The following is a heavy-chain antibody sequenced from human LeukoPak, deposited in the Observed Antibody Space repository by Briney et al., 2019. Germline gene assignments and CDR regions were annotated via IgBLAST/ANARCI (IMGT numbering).Heavy chain of an antibody. V-gene: IGHV1-18*01. D-gene: IGHD2-2*01. J-gene: IGHJ4*02. CDR3: ASIHLGYCSSTSCSLFYYFDY. CDR1: GYTFTSYG. Sequence: GASVKVSCKASGYTFTSYGISWERHAPGQGLEWMGWSGVYNGNTNYAQKLQGRVTMTTDTSTSTAYMELRSLRTDDTAVYYTASIHLGYCSSTSCSLFYYFDYWGQGTLVTVSS. CDR2: SGVYNGNT.